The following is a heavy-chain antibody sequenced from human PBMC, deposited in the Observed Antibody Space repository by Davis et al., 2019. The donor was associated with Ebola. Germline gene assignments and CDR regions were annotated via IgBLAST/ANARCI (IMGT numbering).Heavy chain of an antibody. CDR2: INAGNGNT. CDR1: GYTFTSYA. CDR3: AMNARGRYYYYIDY. J-gene: IGHJ4*02. Sequence: ASVKVSCKASGYTFTSYAMHWVRQAPGQRLEWMGWINAGNGNTTYSQKFQGRVTITTDTSASTAYMELSSLRSEDTAVYYCAMNARGRYYYYIDYWGQGTLVTVSS. D-gene: IGHD1-26*01. V-gene: IGHV1-3*01.